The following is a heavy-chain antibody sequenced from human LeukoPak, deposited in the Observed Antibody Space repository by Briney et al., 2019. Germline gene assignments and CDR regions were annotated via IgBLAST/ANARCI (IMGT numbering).Heavy chain of an antibody. J-gene: IGHJ4*02. V-gene: IGHV3-64D*06. Sequence: GGSLRLSCSASGFIFSPYAMHWVRQAPGKGLEYVSSISSEGKTTYYADSVKGRFTISRDNSKNTLYLQMSSLKPEDTAVYYCVKDRWVDHWGQGTLVTVSS. CDR1: GFIFSPYA. CDR3: VKDRWVDH. CDR2: ISSEGKTT. D-gene: IGHD6-13*01.